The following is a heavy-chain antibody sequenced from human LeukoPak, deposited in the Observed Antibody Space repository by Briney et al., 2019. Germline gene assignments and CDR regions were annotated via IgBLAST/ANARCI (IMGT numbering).Heavy chain of an antibody. V-gene: IGHV6-1*01. Sequence: SQTLSLTCAISGDSVSSNSAAWNWIRQSPSRGLEWLGRTYYRSKWYDDYAVSVKRRITINPDTSKNQFSLQLNSVTPDDTAVYYCAKDSGFGLNGFDPWGQGTLVTVSS. J-gene: IGHJ5*02. CDR1: GDSVSSNSAA. CDR2: TYYRSKWYD. D-gene: IGHD3-16*01. CDR3: AKDSGFGLNGFDP.